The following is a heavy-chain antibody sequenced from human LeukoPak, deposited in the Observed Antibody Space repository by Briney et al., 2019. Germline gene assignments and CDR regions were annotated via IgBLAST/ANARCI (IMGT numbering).Heavy chain of an antibody. Sequence: ASVKVSCKASGYTFTSYGISWVRQAPGQGLEWMGGIIPIFGTANYAQKFQGRVTITTDESTSTAYMELSSLRSEDTAVYYCARSFAYSYVTDWGRGTLVTVSS. CDR1: GYTFTSYG. V-gene: IGHV1-69*05. CDR2: IIPIFGTA. J-gene: IGHJ4*02. CDR3: ARSFAYSYVTD. D-gene: IGHD5-18*01.